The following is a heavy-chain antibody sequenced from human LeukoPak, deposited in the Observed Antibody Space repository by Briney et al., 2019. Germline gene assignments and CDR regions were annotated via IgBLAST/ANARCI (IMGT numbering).Heavy chain of an antibody. CDR2: TSSSSVTI. Sequence: PGGSLRLSCVVSGFTFCTYSMSWVRQAPGKGLEWIAYTSSSSVTIFYADSVKGRFTISRDNDKNSLYLQMQSLRAEDTAVYYCARDPYSNGGNDYWGQGTLVTVSS. D-gene: IGHD4-11*01. J-gene: IGHJ4*02. CDR3: ARDPYSNGGNDY. V-gene: IGHV3-48*01. CDR1: GFTFCTYS.